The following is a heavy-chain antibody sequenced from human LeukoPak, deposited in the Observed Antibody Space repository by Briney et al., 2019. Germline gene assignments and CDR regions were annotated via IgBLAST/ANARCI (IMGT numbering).Heavy chain of an antibody. J-gene: IGHJ4*02. Sequence: PGGSLRLSCAASGFTFSSYSMNWVRQAPGKGLEWVSYISSSGNAIYYADSVQGRFTVSRDIAKNSLYLEMNSLRAEDTAVYYCARGVQYLNYFDYWGQGTLVTVSS. D-gene: IGHD4-11*01. CDR3: ARGVQYLNYFDY. CDR2: ISSSGNAI. V-gene: IGHV3-48*04. CDR1: GFTFSSYS.